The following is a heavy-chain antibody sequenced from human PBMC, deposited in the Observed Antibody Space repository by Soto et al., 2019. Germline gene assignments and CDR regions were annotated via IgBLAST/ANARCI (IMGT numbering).Heavy chain of an antibody. CDR3: AKATPIWFGELLSPYYYDCGMDV. V-gene: IGHV3-30*18. CDR2: ISYDGSNK. CDR1: GFTFSSYG. D-gene: IGHD3-10*01. J-gene: IGHJ6*02. Sequence: QVQLVESGGGVVQPGRSLRLSCAASGFTFSSYGMHWVRQAPGKGLEWVAVISYDGSNKYYADSVKGRVTISRDNSKNTAYLQMNSLRAEDTAVYYCAKATPIWFGELLSPYYYDCGMDVWGQGTTVTVSS.